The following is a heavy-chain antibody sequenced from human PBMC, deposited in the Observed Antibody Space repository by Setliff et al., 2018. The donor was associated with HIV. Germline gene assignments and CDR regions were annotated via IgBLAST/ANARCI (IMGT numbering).Heavy chain of an antibody. CDR2: ISHSGST. CDR1: GASFSDYS. J-gene: IGHJ4*02. V-gene: IGHV4-34*01. D-gene: IGHD3-10*01. Sequence: SETLSLTCAVYGASFSDYSWSWIRQPPGKGLEWNGEISHSGSTTYNPSLKSRVTMSVDTSKNQFSLKLNTVTAADTAMYYCALLAVPFIEGTISPLWGQGSLVTVSS. CDR3: ALLAVPFIEGTISPL.